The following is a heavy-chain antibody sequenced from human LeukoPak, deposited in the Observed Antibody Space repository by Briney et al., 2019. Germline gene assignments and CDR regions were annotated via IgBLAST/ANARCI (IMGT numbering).Heavy chain of an antibody. D-gene: IGHD3-10*01. CDR2: ISSSSSYI. Sequence: GGSLRLSCAGSGFTFSSYYMNWVHQAPGKGLEWVSSISSSSSYIYYADSVKGRFTISRDNAKNSLYLQMNSLRAEDTAVYYCAKDQLLWFGDPYFDYWGQGTLVTVSS. CDR3: AKDQLLWFGDPYFDY. V-gene: IGHV3-21*04. CDR1: GFTFSSYY. J-gene: IGHJ4*02.